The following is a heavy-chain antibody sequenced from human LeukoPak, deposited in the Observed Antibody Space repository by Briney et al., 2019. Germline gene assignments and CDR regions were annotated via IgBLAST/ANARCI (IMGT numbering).Heavy chain of an antibody. CDR3: AKAVEMATMWEPQVRVYFDY. CDR1: GFTFDDYT. CDR2: ISWDGGST. J-gene: IGHJ4*02. D-gene: IGHD5-24*01. V-gene: IGHV3-43*01. Sequence: QSGGSLRLSCAASGFTFDDYTMHWVRQAPGKGLEWVSLISWDGGSTYNADSVKGRFTISRDNSKNSLYLQMNSLRTEDTALYYCAKAVEMATMWEPQVRVYFDYWGQGTLVTVSS.